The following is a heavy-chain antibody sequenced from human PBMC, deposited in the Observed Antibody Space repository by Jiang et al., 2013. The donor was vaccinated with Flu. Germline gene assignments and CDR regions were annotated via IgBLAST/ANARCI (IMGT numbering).Heavy chain of an antibody. V-gene: IGHV4-34*01. J-gene: IGHJ4*02. CDR1: GGSFSGYY. CDR2: INHSGST. D-gene: IGHD3-22*01. CDR3: ASRPEAGGSIDSSGYYDDY. Sequence: LLKPSETLSLTCAVYGGSFSGYYWSWIRQPPGKGLEWIGEINHSGSTNYNPSLKSRVTISVDTSKNQFSLKLSSVTAADTAVYYCASRPEAGGSIDSSGYYDDYWGQGTLVTVSS.